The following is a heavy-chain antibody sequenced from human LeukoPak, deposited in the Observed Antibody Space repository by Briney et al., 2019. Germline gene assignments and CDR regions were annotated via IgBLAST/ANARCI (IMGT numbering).Heavy chain of an antibody. CDR1: GYTFTSYD. CDR2: MNPNSGNT. Sequence: GASVEVSCKATGYTFTSYDINWVRQATGQGLEWMGWMNPNSGNTGYAQKFQGRVTITRNTSISTAYMELSSLRSEDTAVYYCARDTRLRPLDYWGQGTLVTVSS. CDR3: ARDTRLRPLDY. J-gene: IGHJ4*02. V-gene: IGHV1-8*03. D-gene: IGHD3-16*01.